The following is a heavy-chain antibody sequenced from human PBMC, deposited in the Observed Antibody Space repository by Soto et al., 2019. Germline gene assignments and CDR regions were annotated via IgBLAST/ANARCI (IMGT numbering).Heavy chain of an antibody. V-gene: IGHV4-38-2*02. CDR1: GYSISSGYY. Sequence: SETLSLTCAVSGYSISSGYYWGWIRQPPGKGLEWIGSIYHSGSTYYNPSLKSRVTTSVDTSKNQFSLKLSSVTAADTAVYYCARDLGRIVVVVAGGFDYWGQGTLVTVS. J-gene: IGHJ4*02. CDR2: IYHSGST. CDR3: ARDLGRIVVVVAGGFDY. D-gene: IGHD2-15*01.